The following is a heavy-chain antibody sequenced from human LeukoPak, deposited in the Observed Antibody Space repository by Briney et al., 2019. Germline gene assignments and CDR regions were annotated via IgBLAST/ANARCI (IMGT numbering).Heavy chain of an antibody. CDR2: MNPNSGNT. Sequence: ASVKVSCKASGYTFTSYDINWVRQATGQGLEWMGWMNPNSGNTGYAQKFQGRVTMTRNTSISTAYMELSSLRSEDTAVYYCARASRKWLRFGYYYYYMDVWGKGTTVTVSS. V-gene: IGHV1-8*01. CDR3: ARASRKWLRFGYYYYYMDV. J-gene: IGHJ6*03. D-gene: IGHD5-12*01. CDR1: GYTFTSYD.